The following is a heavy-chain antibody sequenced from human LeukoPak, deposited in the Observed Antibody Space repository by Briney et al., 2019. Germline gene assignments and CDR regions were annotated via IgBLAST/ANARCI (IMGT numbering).Heavy chain of an antibody. CDR1: GYTFTSYY. Sequence: ASVKVSCKASGYTFTSYYMHWVRQAPGQGLEWMGIINPSGGSTSYAQKFQGRVTMTRDTSTSTVYMELSSLRSEDTAVYYCASDKVPRRGYSYGYPGYWGQGTLVNVSS. V-gene: IGHV1-46*03. J-gene: IGHJ4*02. CDR3: ASDKVPRRGYSYGYPGY. D-gene: IGHD5-18*01. CDR2: INPSGGST.